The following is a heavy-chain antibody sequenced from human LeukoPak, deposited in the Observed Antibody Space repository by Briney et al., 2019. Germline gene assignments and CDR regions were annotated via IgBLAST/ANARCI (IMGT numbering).Heavy chain of an antibody. D-gene: IGHD1-26*01. CDR3: ARYSGSYYYFDY. J-gene: IGHJ4*02. CDR2: IDWDDDK. V-gene: IGHV2-70*11. Sequence: SGPTLVNPTQTLTLTCTFSGLSLSTSGMCVSWIRQPPGKALEWLACIDWDDDKYYSTSLKTRLTISKDTSKNQVVLTMTNMDPVDTATYYCARYSGSYYYFDYWGQGTLVTVSS. CDR1: GLSLSTSGMC.